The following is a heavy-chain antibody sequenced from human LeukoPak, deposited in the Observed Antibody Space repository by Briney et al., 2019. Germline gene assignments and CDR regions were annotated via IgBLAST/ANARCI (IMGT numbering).Heavy chain of an antibody. CDR1: GFTFSDYY. D-gene: IGHD1-26*01. CDR3: ARQIFYSGSYYWSAFDI. CDR2: ISSSGSTI. Sequence: GGSLRLSCAASGFTFSDYYISWIRQAPGKGLEWVSYISSSGSTIYYADSVKGRFTISRDNAKNSLYLQMNSLRAEDTAVYYCARQIFYSGSYYWSAFDIWGQGTMVTVSS. J-gene: IGHJ3*02. V-gene: IGHV3-11*01.